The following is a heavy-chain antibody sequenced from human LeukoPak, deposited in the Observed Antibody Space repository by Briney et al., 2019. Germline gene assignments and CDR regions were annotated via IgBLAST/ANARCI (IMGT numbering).Heavy chain of an antibody. V-gene: IGHV3-30*03. CDR1: GFTFSGYG. J-gene: IGHJ3*02. CDR3: ARRLTDYSGSHPGSAFDI. D-gene: IGHD1-26*01. Sequence: GGSLRLSCAASGFTFSGYGMHWVRQAPGKGLEWVAVISYDGSNKYYADSVKGRFTISRDNSKNTLYLQMNSLRAEDTAVYYCARRLTDYSGSHPGSAFDIWGQGTMVTVSS. CDR2: ISYDGSNK.